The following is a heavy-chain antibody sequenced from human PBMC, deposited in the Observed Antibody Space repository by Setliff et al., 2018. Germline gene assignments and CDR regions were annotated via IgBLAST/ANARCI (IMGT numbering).Heavy chain of an antibody. CDR1: GFSYSNCW. CDR3: LGAGTCSY. D-gene: IGHD3-10*02. J-gene: IGHJ4*02. V-gene: IGHV3-7*01. Sequence: HPGGSLRLSCTASGFSYSNCWVSWVRQAPGKGLEWLASINPHGSEKYYADSVKGRFTISRDNAKNSLSLQMSSLRSEDTALYYCLGAGTCSYWGQGTLVTVSS. CDR2: INPHGSEK.